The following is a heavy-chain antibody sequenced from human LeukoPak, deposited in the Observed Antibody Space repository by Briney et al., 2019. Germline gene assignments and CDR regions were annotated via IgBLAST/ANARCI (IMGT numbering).Heavy chain of an antibody. J-gene: IGHJ4*02. V-gene: IGHV3-21*01. Sequence: GGSLRLSCAASGFTFSSYSMNWVRQAPGKGLEWVSSISSSSSYIYYADSVKGRFTISRDNAKNSPYLQMNSLRAEDTAVYYCARGGLHYDILTGYYNWGQGTLVTVSS. CDR3: ARGGLHYDILTGYYN. CDR1: GFTFSSYS. CDR2: ISSSSSYI. D-gene: IGHD3-9*01.